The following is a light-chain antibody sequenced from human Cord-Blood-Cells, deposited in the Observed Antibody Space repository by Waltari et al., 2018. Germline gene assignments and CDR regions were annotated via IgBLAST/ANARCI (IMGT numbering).Light chain of an antibody. V-gene: IGKV3-11*01. CDR3: QQSSNWSWT. CDR1: QSVSIY. CDR2: AAS. Sequence: IVSTQSPATLSLSPGEKATLSCRASQSVSIYLACYQQKPRQAPSILIYAASNRATGIPARFSGSGSGTDFTLTSSSLEPEDFAVYDCQQSSNWSWTFGQGPKVEIK. J-gene: IGKJ1*01.